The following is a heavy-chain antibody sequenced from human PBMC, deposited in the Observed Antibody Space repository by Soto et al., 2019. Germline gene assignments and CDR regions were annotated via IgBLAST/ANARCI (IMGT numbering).Heavy chain of an antibody. D-gene: IGHD2-2*02. CDR2: IKHDGSQS. Sequence: DVQLVESGGGLVQPGGSLRLSCITSGFTFSKFWMSWVRQAPGKGLEWVANIKHDGSQSYYEDSVKGRFTISRDNAKNSLYLQVNSLRVDDTAVYFCARLLLYSTSGRGWFDPGGQGTLVTVSS. CDR1: GFTFSKFW. V-gene: IGHV3-7*03. CDR3: ARLLLYSTSGRGWFDP. J-gene: IGHJ5*02.